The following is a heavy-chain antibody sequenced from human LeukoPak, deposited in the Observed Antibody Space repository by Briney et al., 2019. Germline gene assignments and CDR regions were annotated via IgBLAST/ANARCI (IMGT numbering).Heavy chain of an antibody. CDR1: GGSFSDYY. V-gene: IGHV4-34*01. Sequence: KPSETLSLTCAVFGGSFSDYYWSWIRQPPGKGLEWIGEINHSGITNYNPSLKSRVTISADTSKNQFSLELSSVTAADTSVYYCASDTVAGTGWGQGTLVTVSS. J-gene: IGHJ4*02. CDR2: INHSGIT. D-gene: IGHD6-19*01. CDR3: ASDTVAGTG.